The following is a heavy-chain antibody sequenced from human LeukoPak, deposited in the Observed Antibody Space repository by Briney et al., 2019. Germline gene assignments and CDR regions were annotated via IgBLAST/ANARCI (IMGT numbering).Heavy chain of an antibody. CDR2: IKQDGSDK. CDR3: AKGGEEIAVAGRDPYFDY. J-gene: IGHJ4*02. D-gene: IGHD6-19*01. Sequence: GGSLRLSCAASGLTFRRDWMSWVRQAPGKGLEWVAMIKQDGSDKYYVDSVKGRFTISSDNTKNPLNLQMNSLRAEDTAVYYCAKGGEEIAVAGRDPYFDYWGQGTLVTVSS. V-gene: IGHV3-7*01. CDR1: GLTFRRDW.